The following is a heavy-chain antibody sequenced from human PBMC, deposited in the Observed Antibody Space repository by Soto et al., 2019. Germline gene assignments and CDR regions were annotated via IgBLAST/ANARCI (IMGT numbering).Heavy chain of an antibody. CDR3: AREPGDDYGDYVWYFDL. CDR2: ISYDGSNK. CDR1: GFTFSSYA. Sequence: QVQLVESGGGVVQPGRSLRLSCAASGFTFSSYAMHWVRQAPGKGLEWVAVISYDGSNKYYADSVKGRFTISRDNSKNTLYLQINSLRAEYTAVYYCAREPGDDYGDYVWYFDLWGRGTLVTVSS. J-gene: IGHJ2*01. D-gene: IGHD4-17*01. V-gene: IGHV3-30-3*01.